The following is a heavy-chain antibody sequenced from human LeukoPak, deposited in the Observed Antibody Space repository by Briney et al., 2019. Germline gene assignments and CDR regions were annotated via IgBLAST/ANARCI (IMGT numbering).Heavy chain of an antibody. CDR2: ISSSSSYI. D-gene: IGHD4-17*01. Sequence: GGSLRLSCAASGYTFSSYSMNWVSQAPGKGLEWVSSISSSSSYIYYADSVKGRFTISRDNAKNTLYLQMNSLRAEDTAVYYCARDHNNGDPVDYWGQGTLVTVSS. J-gene: IGHJ4*02. CDR3: ARDHNNGDPVDY. CDR1: GYTFSSYS. V-gene: IGHV3-21*01.